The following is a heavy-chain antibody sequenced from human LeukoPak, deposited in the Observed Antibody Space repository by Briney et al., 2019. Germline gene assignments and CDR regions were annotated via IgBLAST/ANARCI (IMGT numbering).Heavy chain of an antibody. J-gene: IGHJ4*02. Sequence: GESLKTSCKGSGYSFTSYWIGWVRQMPGKGLEWMGIIYPGDSDTRYSPSFQSQVTISADKSISTAYLQWSSLKASDTAMYYCARSRITMVRGVIYYFDYWGQGTLVTVSS. CDR3: ARSRITMVRGVIYYFDY. CDR2: IYPGDSDT. CDR1: GYSFTSYW. D-gene: IGHD3-10*01. V-gene: IGHV5-51*01.